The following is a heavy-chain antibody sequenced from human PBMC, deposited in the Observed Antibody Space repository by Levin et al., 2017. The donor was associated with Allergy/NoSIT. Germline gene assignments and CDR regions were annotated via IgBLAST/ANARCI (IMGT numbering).Heavy chain of an antibody. J-gene: IGHJ3*02. V-gene: IGHV2-5*02. D-gene: IGHD4-23*01. Sequence: ESGPTLVKPTQTLTLTCTFSGFSLSTSGVGVGWIRQPPGKALEWLALIYWDDDKRYSPSLKSRLTITKDTSKNQVVLTITNMDPVDTATYYCAHRPVGNALYAFDSWGQGTMVTVSS. CDR3: AHRPVGNALYAFDS. CDR1: GFSLSTSGVG. CDR2: IYWDDDK.